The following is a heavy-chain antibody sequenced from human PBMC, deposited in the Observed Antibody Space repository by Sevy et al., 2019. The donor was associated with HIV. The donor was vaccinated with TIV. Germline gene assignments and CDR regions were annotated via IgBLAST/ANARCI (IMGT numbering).Heavy chain of an antibody. J-gene: IGHJ4*02. CDR1: GFTFSSYS. CDR3: ARESLVGGTNFFDY. CDR2: ISSSSSYI. Sequence: GGSLRLSCAASGFTFSSYSMNWVRQAPGKGLEWVSSISSSSSYIYYADSVKGRFTISRDNATNSLYLQMNSLRAEDTAVYYCARESLVGGTNFFDYWGQGTLVTVSS. V-gene: IGHV3-21*01. D-gene: IGHD1-1*01.